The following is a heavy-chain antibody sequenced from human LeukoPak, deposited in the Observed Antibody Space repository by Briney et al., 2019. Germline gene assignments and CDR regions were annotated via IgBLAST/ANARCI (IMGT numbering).Heavy chain of an antibody. CDR1: GFTFYTYA. V-gene: IGHV3-23*01. J-gene: IGHJ4*02. CDR3: AKDPSDFLVDC. D-gene: IGHD2-21*02. CDR2: ISGSGGTT. Sequence: GGSLRLSCAASGFTFYTYAMNWVRQAPGKGLQWVAAISGSGGTTYYADSVRGRFTISRDNSKNTVYLQLSSLRAEDTAVYYCAKDPSDFLVDCWGQGTLVTVSS.